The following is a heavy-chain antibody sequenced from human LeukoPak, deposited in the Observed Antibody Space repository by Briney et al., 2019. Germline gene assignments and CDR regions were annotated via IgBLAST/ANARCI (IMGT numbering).Heavy chain of an antibody. J-gene: IGHJ4*02. CDR3: AKNSGSSPHYFDY. V-gene: IGHV4-30-4*01. Sequence: SETLSLTCTVSGGSISSDDYYWSWIRQPPGKGLEWIGYVFYSGSTHYKSSLKSRVTISVDTSKNQFSLKLSSLTAADTAGFYCAKNSGSSPHYFDYWGQGTLVTVSS. D-gene: IGHD1-26*01. CDR1: GGSISSDDYY. CDR2: VFYSGST.